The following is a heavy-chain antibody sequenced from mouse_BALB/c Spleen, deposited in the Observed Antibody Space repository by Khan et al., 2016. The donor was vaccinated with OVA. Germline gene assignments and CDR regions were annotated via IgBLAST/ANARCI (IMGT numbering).Heavy chain of an antibody. D-gene: IGHD1-1*01. CDR2: ISYSGNT. CDR3: ARIYGGDFDY. CDR1: GYSITSDYA. Sequence: EVQLVESGPGLVKPSQSLSITCTVTGYSITSDYAWNWIRQFPGNKLEWMGFISYSGNTNYNPSLKSRFSITRDTSKNQFFLQLNSVTTEDTATYYCARIYGGDFDYWGQGTTLTVSS. V-gene: IGHV3-2*02. J-gene: IGHJ2*01.